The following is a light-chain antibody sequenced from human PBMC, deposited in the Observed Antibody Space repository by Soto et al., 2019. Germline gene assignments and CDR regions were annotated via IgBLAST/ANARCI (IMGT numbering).Light chain of an antibody. CDR3: AAWEDSLNGRV. CDR1: SSNIGSTT. J-gene: IGLJ2*01. Sequence: QSVLTQPPSASGTPGQRVTISCSGSSSNIGSTTVNWYQQLPGTAPKLLIYSNTQRPSGVPDRFSGSNSGTSASLAISGLQSEDEADYYCAAWEDSLNGRVFGGGTKLTVL. V-gene: IGLV1-44*01. CDR2: SNT.